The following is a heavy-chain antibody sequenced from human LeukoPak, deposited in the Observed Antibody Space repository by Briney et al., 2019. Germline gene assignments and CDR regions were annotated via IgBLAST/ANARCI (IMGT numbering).Heavy chain of an antibody. CDR3: ARDLGSSDAFDI. D-gene: IGHD2-2*01. J-gene: IGHJ3*02. CDR1: GFTFSSYG. Sequence: GGSLRLSCAASGFTFSSYGMHWVRQAPGKGLEWVAFIRYDGSNKYYADSVKGRFTISRDNSKNTLYLQMNSLRAEDTAVYYCARDLGSSDAFDIWGQGTMVTVSS. CDR2: IRYDGSNK. V-gene: IGHV3-30*02.